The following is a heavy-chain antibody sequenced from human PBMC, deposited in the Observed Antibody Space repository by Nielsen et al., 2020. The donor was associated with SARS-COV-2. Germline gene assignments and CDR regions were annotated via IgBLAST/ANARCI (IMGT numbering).Heavy chain of an antibody. D-gene: IGHD5-18*01. CDR1: GGTFSSYA. CDR3: ARGVDTARFHYYFGMDV. Sequence: SVKVSCKASGGTFSSYAISWVRQAPGQGLEWMGGIIPIFGTANYAQKFQGRVTITADKSTSTAYMELSSLRSDDTAVYYCARGVDTARFHYYFGMDVWGQGTTVTVSS. J-gene: IGHJ6*02. V-gene: IGHV1-69*06. CDR2: IIPIFGTA.